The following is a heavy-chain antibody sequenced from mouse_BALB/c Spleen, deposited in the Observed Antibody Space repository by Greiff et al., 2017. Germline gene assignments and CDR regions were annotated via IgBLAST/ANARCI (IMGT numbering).Heavy chain of an antibody. D-gene: IGHD2-3*01. CDR3: ARDQGYDGYYIYYAMDY. Sequence: VKLMESGPGLVAPSQSLSITCTVSGFSLTSYGVHWVRQPPGKGLEWLGVIWAGGSTNYNSALMSRLSISKDNSKSQVFLKMNSLQTDDTAMYYCARDQGYDGYYIYYAMDYWGQGTSVTVSS. J-gene: IGHJ4*01. CDR2: IWAGGST. CDR1: GFSLTSYG. V-gene: IGHV2-9*02.